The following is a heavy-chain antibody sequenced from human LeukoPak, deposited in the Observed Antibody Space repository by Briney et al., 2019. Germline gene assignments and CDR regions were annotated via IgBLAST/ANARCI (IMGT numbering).Heavy chain of an antibody. D-gene: IGHD1-26*01. J-gene: IGHJ4*02. CDR2: IYSGGST. V-gene: IGHV3-66*01. CDR3: AREVSGRHPNFDY. CDR1: GLTVSSNC. Sequence: GGSLRLSCAASGLTVSSNCMSWVRQAPGKGLEWVSVIYSGGSTYYADSVKGRFTISRDNSKNTLYLQMNSLRAEDTAVYYCAREVSGRHPNFDYWGQGSLVTVSS.